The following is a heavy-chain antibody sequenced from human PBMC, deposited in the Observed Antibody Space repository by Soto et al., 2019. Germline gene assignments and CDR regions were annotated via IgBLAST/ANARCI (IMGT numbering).Heavy chain of an antibody. Sequence: QITLKESGPTLVKPTQTLTLTCTFSGFSLSTSGVGVGWIRQPPGKALEWLALIYWDDDKRYSPSLKSSLTITKDTSKNQVVLTMTNLDPVDTATYYCAHRPVTIFGVVSNDAFDIWGQGTMVTVSS. CDR2: IYWDDDK. CDR1: GFSLSTSGVG. D-gene: IGHD3-3*01. CDR3: AHRPVTIFGVVSNDAFDI. V-gene: IGHV2-5*02. J-gene: IGHJ3*02.